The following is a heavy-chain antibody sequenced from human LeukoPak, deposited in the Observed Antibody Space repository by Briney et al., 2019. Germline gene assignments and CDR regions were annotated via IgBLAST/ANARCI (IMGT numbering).Heavy chain of an antibody. CDR1: GDRVSSNSAA. CDR2: TYYRSKWYN. J-gene: IGHJ5*02. CDR3: ARGGYSSSWYWFDP. D-gene: IGHD6-13*01. V-gene: IGHV6-1*01. Sequence: SQTLSLTCAIPGDRVSSNSAAWNWIRQSPSRGLEWLGRTYYRSKWYNDYAVSVKSRIAINPDTSKNQFSLQLNSVTPEDTAVYYCARGGYSSSWYWFDPWGQGTLVTVSS.